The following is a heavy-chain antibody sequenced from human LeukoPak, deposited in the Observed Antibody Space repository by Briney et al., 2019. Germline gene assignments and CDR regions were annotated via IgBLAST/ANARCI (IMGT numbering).Heavy chain of an antibody. Sequence: ASVKVSCKVSGYTLTELSMHWVRQAPGKGLEWMGGLDPEDGETIYAQKFQGRVTMTEDTSTDTAYMELSSLRSEDTAVYYCATASSSSDPARFFWGQGTLVTVSS. CDR1: GYTLTELS. D-gene: IGHD3-10*01. CDR2: LDPEDGET. J-gene: IGHJ4*02. CDR3: ATASSSSDPARFF. V-gene: IGHV1-24*01.